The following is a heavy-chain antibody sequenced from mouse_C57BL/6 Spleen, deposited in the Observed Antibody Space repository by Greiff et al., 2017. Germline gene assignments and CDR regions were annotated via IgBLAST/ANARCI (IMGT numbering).Heavy chain of an antibody. CDR2: ISGGGGNT. V-gene: IGHV5-9*01. Sequence: EVKLMESGGGLVKPGGSLKLSCAASGFTFSSYTMSWVRQTPEKRLEWVATISGGGGNTYYPDSVKGRFTISRDNAKNTLYLQMSSLRSEDTALYYCARQGYYGNYYWYFDVWGTGTTVTVSS. J-gene: IGHJ1*03. CDR1: GFTFSSYT. CDR3: ARQGYYGNYYWYFDV. D-gene: IGHD2-1*01.